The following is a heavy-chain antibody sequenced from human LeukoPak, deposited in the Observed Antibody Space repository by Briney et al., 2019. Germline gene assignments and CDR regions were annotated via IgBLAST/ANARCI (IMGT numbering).Heavy chain of an antibody. J-gene: IGHJ4*02. CDR2: IKQDGREK. CDR1: GFTFSSNW. D-gene: IGHD3-16*01. Sequence: GGSLRLSCAASGFTFSSNWMSWVRQAPGKGLEWVANIKQDGREKYYVDSVKGRFTISRDNAKNSLYLQMSSLRAEDTAVYYCARGGSRYDYWGQGTLVTVSS. V-gene: IGHV3-7*03. CDR3: ARGGSRYDY.